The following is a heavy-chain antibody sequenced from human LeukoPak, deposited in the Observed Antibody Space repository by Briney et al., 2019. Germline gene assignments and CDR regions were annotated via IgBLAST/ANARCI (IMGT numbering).Heavy chain of an antibody. D-gene: IGHD4/OR15-4a*01. J-gene: IGHJ4*02. CDR3: ARRAGAYSHPYDY. CDR1: GFTFSSFE. CDR2: IYSDNT. Sequence: GGSLRLSCAASGFTFSSFEMAWVRQAPGKGLEWVSFIYSDNTHYSDSVKGRFTISRDNSKNTLYLQMNSLRAEDTAVYYCARRAGAYSHPYDYWGQGTLVTVSS. V-gene: IGHV3-53*01.